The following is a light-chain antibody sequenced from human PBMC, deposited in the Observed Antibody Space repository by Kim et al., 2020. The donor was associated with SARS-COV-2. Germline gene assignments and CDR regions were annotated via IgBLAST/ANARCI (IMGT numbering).Light chain of an antibody. CDR2: DVN. J-gene: IGLJ3*02. V-gene: IGLV2-14*03. CDR3: SSYTTTSTWV. Sequence: QSITISCTGSSSDVGAYAHVAWYQQYPGKAPQLMIYDVNKRPSGVSARFSGFKFGNTASLTISGLQAEDEADYYCSSYTTTSTWVFGGGTKVTVL. CDR1: SSDVGAYAH.